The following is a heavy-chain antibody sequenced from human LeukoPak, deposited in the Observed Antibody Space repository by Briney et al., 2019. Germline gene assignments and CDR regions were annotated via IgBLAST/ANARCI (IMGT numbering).Heavy chain of an antibody. CDR3: ARGPQTYYYGSGSYFFDY. CDR1: GGSFSGYY. Sequence: PSETLSLTCAVYGGSFSGYYWSWIRQPPGKGLEWIGEINHSGSTNYNPSLKSRVTISVDTSKNQFSLKLSPVTAADTAVYYCARGPQTYYYGSGSYFFDYWGQGTLVTVSS. CDR2: INHSGST. D-gene: IGHD3-10*01. J-gene: IGHJ4*02. V-gene: IGHV4-34*01.